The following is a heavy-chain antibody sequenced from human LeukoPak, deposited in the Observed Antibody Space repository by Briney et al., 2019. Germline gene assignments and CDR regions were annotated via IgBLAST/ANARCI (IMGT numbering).Heavy chain of an antibody. J-gene: IGHJ4*02. V-gene: IGHV1-8*01. Sequence: ASVKVSCKSAGYTFTSYDINWVRQATGQGLEWMGWMNPNSGNTGYAQKFQGRVTMTRNTSISTAYMELSSLRSEDTAVYYCARGRRRATVTTEGLGYWGQGTLVTVSS. CDR1: GYTFTSYD. CDR3: ARGRRRATVTTEGLGY. CDR2: MNPNSGNT. D-gene: IGHD4-11*01.